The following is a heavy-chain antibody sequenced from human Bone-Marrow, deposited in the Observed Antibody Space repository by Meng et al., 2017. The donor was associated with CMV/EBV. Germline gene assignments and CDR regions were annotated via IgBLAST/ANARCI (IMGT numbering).Heavy chain of an antibody. Sequence: GESLKISCAASGFTFSDYYMNWVRQAPGKGLEWVSCINSSYHIFYADSVKGRLTISRDNARKALYLQMNSLGVEDTAVYYCVRGGRTGYYYGLDVWGQGTTVTVSS. V-gene: IGHV3-69-1*01. CDR2: INSSYHI. J-gene: IGHJ6*02. CDR1: GFTFSDYY. D-gene: IGHD7-27*01. CDR3: VRGGRTGYYYGLDV.